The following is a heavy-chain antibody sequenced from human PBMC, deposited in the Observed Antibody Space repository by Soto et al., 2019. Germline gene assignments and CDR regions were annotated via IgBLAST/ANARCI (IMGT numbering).Heavy chain of an antibody. CDR2: ISSNGGST. CDR1: GFTFSSYA. V-gene: IGHV3-64D*08. Sequence: PGGSLRLSCSASGFTFSSYAMHWGRQAPGKGLEYVSAISSNGGSTYYADSVKGRFTISRDNSKNTLYLQMSSLRAEDTAVYYCVKDAYSSSSEMFDYWGQGTLVTVSS. J-gene: IGHJ4*02. CDR3: VKDAYSSSSEMFDY. D-gene: IGHD6-6*01.